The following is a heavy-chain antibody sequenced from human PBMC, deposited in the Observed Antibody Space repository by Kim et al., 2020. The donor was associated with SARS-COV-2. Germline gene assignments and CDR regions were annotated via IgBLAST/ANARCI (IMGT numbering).Heavy chain of an antibody. D-gene: IGHD5-18*01. V-gene: IGHV3-23*01. Sequence: GGSLRLSCAASGFPFSSYAMSWVRQAPGKGLEWVSTISNRESGDYPHYANSVKGRFIISRDNSKSTLYLQMNSLRAEDTAVYYCVRDLTYNYAYWGQGTLVTVSS. CDR1: GFPFSSYA. CDR3: VRDLTYNYAY. J-gene: IGHJ4*02. CDR2: ISNRESGDYP.